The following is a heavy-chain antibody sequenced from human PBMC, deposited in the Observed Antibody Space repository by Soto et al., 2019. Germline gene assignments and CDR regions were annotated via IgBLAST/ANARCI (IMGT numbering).Heavy chain of an antibody. V-gene: IGHV4-61*03. CDR1: GGSVSSVSYY. Sequence: QVQLQESGPGLVKPSETLSLSGTVSGGSVSSVSYYWTWIRQPPGKGLEWIGFIYNRANTNYNPSLRSRGSISVDTSRNHFSLKLTSVTAADTAVYYCARYRVTAAGTGPDYRGQGTRVSVSS. D-gene: IGHD6-13*01. J-gene: IGHJ4*02. CDR3: ARYRVTAAGTGPDY. CDR2: IYNRANT.